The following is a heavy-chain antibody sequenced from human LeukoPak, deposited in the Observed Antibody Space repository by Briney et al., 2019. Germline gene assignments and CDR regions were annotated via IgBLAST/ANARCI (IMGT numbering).Heavy chain of an antibody. V-gene: IGHV3-20*01. Sequence: GGSLRLSCAASGFTFSSYSMSWVRQAPGKGLEWVSGINWNGGSTGYADSVKGRFTISRDNAKNSLYLQMNSLRAEDTALYHCARVKGYCSSTSCYPRPYYYMDVWGKGTTVTVSS. J-gene: IGHJ6*03. CDR1: GFTFSSYS. CDR2: INWNGGST. D-gene: IGHD2-2*01. CDR3: ARVKGYCSSTSCYPRPYYYMDV.